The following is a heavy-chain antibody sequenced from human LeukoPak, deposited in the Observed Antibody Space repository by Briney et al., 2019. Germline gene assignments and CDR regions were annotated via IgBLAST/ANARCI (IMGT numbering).Heavy chain of an antibody. J-gene: IGHJ6*02. Sequence: GGSLRLSCAAPGFTFSSYSMNWVRQAPGKGLEWVSYISSSSSTIYYADSVKGRFTISRDNAKNSLYLQMNSLRDEDTAVYYCARWSTVTTLYYYYGMDVWGQGTTVTVSS. D-gene: IGHD4-17*01. V-gene: IGHV3-48*02. CDR1: GFTFSSYS. CDR2: ISSSSSTI. CDR3: ARWSTVTTLYYYYGMDV.